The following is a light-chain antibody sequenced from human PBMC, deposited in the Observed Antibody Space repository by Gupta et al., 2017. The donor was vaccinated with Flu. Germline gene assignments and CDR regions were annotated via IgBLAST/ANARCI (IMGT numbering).Light chain of an antibody. Sequence: PSTLSASVGDRVTITVLASQTISSWLAWYQQKPGRAPKLLLYKASSLESGVPSRFSGSGSGTEFTLTITGLQPDDFATYYCQHYNSYPYTFGQRTKLEIK. J-gene: IGKJ2*01. CDR3: QHYNSYPYT. CDR1: QTISSW. V-gene: IGKV1-5*03. CDR2: KAS.